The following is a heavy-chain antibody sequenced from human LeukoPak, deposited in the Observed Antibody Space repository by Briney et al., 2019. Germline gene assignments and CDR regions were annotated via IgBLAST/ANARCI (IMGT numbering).Heavy chain of an antibody. CDR2: IRSSSSYI. CDR3: ARAVVVVVAATTYYYYYYMDV. Sequence: GGSLRLSCAASGFTFSSYSMNWVRQAPGKGLEGVSSIRSSSSYIYYADSVKGRFTISRDNAKNSLYLQMNSLRAEDTAVYYCARAVVVVVAATTYYYYYYMDVWGKGTTVTDSS. D-gene: IGHD2-15*01. J-gene: IGHJ6*03. V-gene: IGHV3-21*01. CDR1: GFTFSSYS.